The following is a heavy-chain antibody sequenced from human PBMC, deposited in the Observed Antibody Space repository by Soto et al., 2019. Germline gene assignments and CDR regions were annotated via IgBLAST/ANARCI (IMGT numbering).Heavy chain of an antibody. J-gene: IGHJ6*02. D-gene: IGHD6-13*01. CDR1: GDSLTRGRYT. V-gene: IGHV4-31*03. CDR3: ARVRQHSSWVGDD. Sequence: SETLSLTCTVSGDSLTRGRYTWTWIRQHQGKGLDWIGTIFHNGDNFYSPSLKSRVTIGLDTTKNQMSLKLDSVTAADTALYFCARVRQHSSWVGDDWGQGTTVTVSS. CDR2: IFHNGDN.